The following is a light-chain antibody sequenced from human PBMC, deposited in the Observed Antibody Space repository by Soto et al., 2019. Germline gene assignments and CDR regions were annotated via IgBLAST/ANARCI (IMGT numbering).Light chain of an antibody. CDR1: QSLTTN. J-gene: IGKJ5*01. CDR3: QQYDDWPLT. CDR2: DAS. Sequence: DIVMTQSPDSLAVSLGERATINCKSSQSLTTNLAWYQQKPGQAPRLLIHDASTRATGIPARFSGSGSGTEFTLTISSLQSEDFAVYYCQQYDDWPLTFGQGTRLEI. V-gene: IGKV3-15*01.